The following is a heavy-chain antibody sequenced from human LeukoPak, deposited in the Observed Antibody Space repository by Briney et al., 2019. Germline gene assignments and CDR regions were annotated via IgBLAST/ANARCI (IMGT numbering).Heavy chain of an antibody. V-gene: IGHV3-21*01. D-gene: IGHD3-16*02. Sequence: GGSLRLSCAASGFTFSSYSMNWVRQAPGKGLEWVSSISSSSSYIYYADSVKGRFTISRDNAKNSLFLQMNSLRAEDTAVYYCARGSFLITFGGFIGWGQGTPVTVSS. CDR3: ARGSFLITFGGFIG. CDR1: GFTFSSYS. CDR2: ISSSSSYI. J-gene: IGHJ4*02.